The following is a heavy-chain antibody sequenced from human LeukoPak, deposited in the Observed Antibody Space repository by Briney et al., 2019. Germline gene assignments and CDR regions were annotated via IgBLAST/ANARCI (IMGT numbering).Heavy chain of an antibody. CDR3: AVTMVRGVSGMDV. Sequence: GSLRLSCAASGFTFSSYAMSWVRQAPGKGLEWIGRIYASGSTNYSPSLKSRVTMSVDTSKNQFSLKLSSVTAADTAVYYCAVTMVRGVSGMDVWGPGTTVTVSS. D-gene: IGHD3-10*01. CDR1: GFTFSSYA. V-gene: IGHV4-4*07. J-gene: IGHJ6*02. CDR2: IYASGST.